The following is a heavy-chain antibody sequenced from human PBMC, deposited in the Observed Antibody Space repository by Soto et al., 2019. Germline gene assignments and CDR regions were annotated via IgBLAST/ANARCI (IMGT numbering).Heavy chain of an antibody. V-gene: IGHV3-74*01. J-gene: IGHJ6*02. CDR1: GLAFSTYW. CDR2: IKFDGSTT. D-gene: IGHD2-15*01. Sequence: EVQLVESGGGLVQPGGSLRLSCAASGLAFSTYWMHWVRQAPGKGLLWVSRIKFDGSTTYYADSVKGRFTISRDDAKNTLFLQMNGLRVDDTAVYYCVRGAKNIYAMDVWGQGTTVTVSS. CDR3: VRGAKNIYAMDV.